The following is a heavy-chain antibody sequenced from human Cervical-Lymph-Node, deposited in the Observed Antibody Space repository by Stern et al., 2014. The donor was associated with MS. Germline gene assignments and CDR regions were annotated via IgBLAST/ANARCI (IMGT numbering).Heavy chain of an antibody. V-gene: IGHV1-69*01. J-gene: IGHJ6*02. CDR1: GGTFSSQA. D-gene: IGHD1-1*01. CDR2: IIPLFGAA. Sequence: QMQLVQSGAEVKKPGSSVKVSCKASGGTFSSQAISWVRQAPGQGLEWLGGIIPLFGAAHYAQKLQGRVTITADESTSTAYMELRSLRSEDTAVYYCARDEIGQTTTHYYYYGMDVWGQGTTVTVSS. CDR3: ARDEIGQTTTHYYYYGMDV.